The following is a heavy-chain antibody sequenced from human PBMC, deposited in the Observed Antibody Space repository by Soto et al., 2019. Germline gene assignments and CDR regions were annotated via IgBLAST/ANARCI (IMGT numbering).Heavy chain of an antibody. CDR1: GYTLTSYA. D-gene: IGHD3-10*01. CDR3: ARHSKSGSDAFDI. CDR2: INPSGGST. J-gene: IGHJ3*02. Sequence: GASVKVSCKASGYTLTSYAISWVRQAPGQGLEWMGIINPSGGSTSYAQKFQGRVTMTRDTSTSTVYMELSSLRSEDTAVYYCARHSKSGSDAFDIWGQGTMVTVSS. V-gene: IGHV1-46*01.